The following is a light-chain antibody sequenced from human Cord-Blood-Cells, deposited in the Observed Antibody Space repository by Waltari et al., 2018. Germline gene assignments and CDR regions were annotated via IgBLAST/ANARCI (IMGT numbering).Light chain of an antibody. Sequence: QSALTQPPSASGSPGQSVTISCTGTSSDVDGYNYVPWYQQHPGNAPKLMTYQVSKRPTGLPDRCSGSKCGNTASLTVSGRQAEYEADYCCSSYAGSNSVVFGGGTKL. CDR1: SSDVDGYNY. CDR2: QVS. V-gene: IGLV2-8*01. CDR3: SSYAGSNSVV. J-gene: IGLJ2*01.